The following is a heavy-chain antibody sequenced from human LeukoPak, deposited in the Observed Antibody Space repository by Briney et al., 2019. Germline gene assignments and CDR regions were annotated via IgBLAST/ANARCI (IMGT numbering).Heavy chain of an antibody. Sequence: GGSLRLSCAASGFTFSSYSMNWVRQAPGKGLEWVSSISSSSSYIYYADSVKGRFTISRDHAKNSLYLQMNSLRAEDTAVYYCARADSSGWQWGPNAFDIWGQGTMVTVSS. CDR1: GFTFSSYS. CDR2: ISSSSSYI. CDR3: ARADSSGWQWGPNAFDI. D-gene: IGHD6-19*01. V-gene: IGHV3-21*01. J-gene: IGHJ3*02.